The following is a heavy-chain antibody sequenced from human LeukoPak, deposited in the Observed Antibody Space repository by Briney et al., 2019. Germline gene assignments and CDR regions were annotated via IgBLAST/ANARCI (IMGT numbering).Heavy chain of an antibody. J-gene: IGHJ4*02. CDR2: ISAYNGNT. CDR1: GYAFITYG. CDR3: ARLPFIVGATWVLYFDY. Sequence: ASVKVSCKASGYAFITYGFSWVRQAPGQGLEWMGWISAYNGNTNYAQKLQGRVTMTTDTSTSTAYMELRSLRSDDTAVYYCARLPFIVGATWVLYFDYWGQGTLVTVSS. D-gene: IGHD1-26*01. V-gene: IGHV1-18*01.